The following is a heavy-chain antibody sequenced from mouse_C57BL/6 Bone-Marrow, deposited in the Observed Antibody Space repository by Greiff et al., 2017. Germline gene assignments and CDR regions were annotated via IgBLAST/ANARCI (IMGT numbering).Heavy chain of an antibody. D-gene: IGHD2-1*01. CDR2: IYPGDGDT. CDR3: AGSGEGYGNYFDY. Sequence: QVQLQQSGAELVKPGASVKISCTASGYAFSSYWMNWVKQRPGKGLEWIGQIYPGDGDTNYTGQFKGKATLTADKSSSTAYMQLSSLTSEDSAVXFCAGSGEGYGNYFDYWGQGTTLTVSS. CDR1: GYAFSSYW. J-gene: IGHJ2*01. V-gene: IGHV1-80*01.